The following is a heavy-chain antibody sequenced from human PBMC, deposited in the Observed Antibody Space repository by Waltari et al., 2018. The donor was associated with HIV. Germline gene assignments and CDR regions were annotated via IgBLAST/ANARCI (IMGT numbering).Heavy chain of an antibody. V-gene: IGHV3-30*04. CDR2: ISYDGSNK. CDR3: ARDRNTWNFGDWFDP. J-gene: IGHJ5*02. CDR1: GLTFSSYA. D-gene: IGHD1-7*01. Sequence: QVQLVESGGGVVQPGRSLRLSCAASGLTFSSYAMHWVRQAPGKGLEWLAVISYDGSNKYYADSVKGRFTISRDNSKNTLYLQMNSLRADDTAVYYCARDRNTWNFGDWFDPWGQGTLVTVSS.